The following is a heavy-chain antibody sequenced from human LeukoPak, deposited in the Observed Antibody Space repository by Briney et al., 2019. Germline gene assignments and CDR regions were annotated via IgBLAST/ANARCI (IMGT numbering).Heavy chain of an antibody. J-gene: IGHJ4*02. V-gene: IGHV3-9*01. CDR3: AKDLPRYCSGGSCYSGFDY. Sequence: GGSLRLSCEASGFSFNEYAMHWVRQAPGKGLEWVSGINWNSGSIGYADSVKGRFTTFRDNANNSLYLQMNSLRAEDTALYYCAKDLPRYCSGGSCYSGFDYWGQGTLVTVSS. CDR2: INWNSGSI. D-gene: IGHD2-15*01. CDR1: GFSFNEYA.